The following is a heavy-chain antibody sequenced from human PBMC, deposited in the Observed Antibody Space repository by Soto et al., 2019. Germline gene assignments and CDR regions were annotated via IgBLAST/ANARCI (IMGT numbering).Heavy chain of an antibody. CDR2: NYPSGSA. J-gene: IGHJ4*02. CDR3: AREDFLGGRTHDD. V-gene: IGHV4-4*07. Sequence: SETITLTCTLPGFYICKHYWGWIRQPPGMGLEWIGRNYPSGSANYDASPEGRVTVSVDTSNEQFSLKLKLTSVTAADAAVYYGAREDFLGGRTHDDWGQGIRV. D-gene: IGHD3-3*01. CDR1: GFYICKHY.